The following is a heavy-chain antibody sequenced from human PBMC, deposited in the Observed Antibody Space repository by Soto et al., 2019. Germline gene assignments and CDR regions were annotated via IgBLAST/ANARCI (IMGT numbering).Heavy chain of an antibody. CDR1: GGTFSSYA. D-gene: IGHD1-26*01. V-gene: IGHV1-69*13. Sequence: GASVKVSCKASGGTFSSYAISWVRQAPGQGLEWMGGIIPIFGTANYAQKFQGRVTITADESTSTAYMELSSLRSEDTAVYYCARDKANYYYYGMDVWGQGTTVTVYS. CDR2: IIPIFGTA. CDR3: ARDKANYYYYGMDV. J-gene: IGHJ6*02.